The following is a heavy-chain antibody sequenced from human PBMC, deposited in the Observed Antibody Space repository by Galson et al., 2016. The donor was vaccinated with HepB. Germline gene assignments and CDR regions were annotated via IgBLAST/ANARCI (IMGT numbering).Heavy chain of an antibody. CDR3: AGDSGSRTDYGDYLDYHYFYYMDV. CDR1: GGSINHYY. CDR2: IYYSGAT. Sequence: SETLSLTCTVSGGSINHYYWSWFRQAPGKGLEWIGHIYYSGATTFNPSLQRRVSLSVDTSKNQISLSSLRSEDTAVYYCAGDSGSRTDYGDYLDYHYFYYMDVWGKGTTVTVSS. V-gene: IGHV4-59*01. D-gene: IGHD4-17*01. J-gene: IGHJ6*03.